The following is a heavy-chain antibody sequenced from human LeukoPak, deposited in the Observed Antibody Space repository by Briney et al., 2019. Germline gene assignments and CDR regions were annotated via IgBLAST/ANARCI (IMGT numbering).Heavy chain of an antibody. Sequence: GGSLRLSCAASGFTFSSCAVSWVRQAPGKGLEWVAGISDSGGNTYYADSVKGRFTISRDNSKNTLFLQMSSLRAEDTAVYYCARGYYYDTSGYSLPLDYWGQGTLLTVSS. CDR3: ARGYYYDTSGYSLPLDY. V-gene: IGHV3-23*01. D-gene: IGHD3-22*01. CDR1: GFTFSSCA. J-gene: IGHJ4*02. CDR2: ISDSGGNT.